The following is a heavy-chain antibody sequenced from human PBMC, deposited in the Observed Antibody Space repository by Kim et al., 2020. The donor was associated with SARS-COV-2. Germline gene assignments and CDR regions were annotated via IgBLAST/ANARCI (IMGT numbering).Heavy chain of an antibody. Sequence: SETLSLTCNVSGGSMNSDDTCWSWIRQSPGKGLEWIGYTYYSGVTLYNPSLKSRLTISVDNSNNQFSLTLSSVTAADTAVYYCARTHENYDSWYDPWGPGTLVTVSS. V-gene: IGHV4-30-4*01. D-gene: IGHD3-9*01. J-gene: IGHJ5*02. CDR1: GGSMNSDDTC. CDR2: TYYSGVT. CDR3: ARTHENYDSWYDP.